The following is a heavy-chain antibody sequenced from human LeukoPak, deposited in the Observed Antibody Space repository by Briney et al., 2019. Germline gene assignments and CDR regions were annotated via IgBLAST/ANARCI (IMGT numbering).Heavy chain of an antibody. V-gene: IGHV4-39*07. D-gene: IGHD3-3*01. CDR2: IYYSGST. Sequence: SETLSLTCTVSGGSISSSSYYWGWIRQPPGKGLEWIGSIYYSGSTYYNPSLKSRVTISVDTSKNQFSLKLSSVTAADTAVYYCARDAPYYDFWSGYYPRFDYWGQGTLVTVSS. CDR1: GGSISSSSYY. CDR3: ARDAPYYDFWSGYYPRFDY. J-gene: IGHJ4*02.